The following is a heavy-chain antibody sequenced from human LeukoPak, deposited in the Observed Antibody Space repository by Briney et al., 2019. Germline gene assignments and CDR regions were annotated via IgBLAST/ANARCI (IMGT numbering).Heavy chain of an antibody. CDR1: GFTFSSYS. J-gene: IGHJ6*02. CDR3: ARSDTAMVNYYYYYGMDV. Sequence: PGGSLRLSCAASGFTFSSYSMNWVRQAPGKGLEWVSSISSSSSYIYYADSVKGRFTISRDNAKNSLYLQMNSLRAEDTAVYYCARSDTAMVNYYYYYGMDVWGQGTTVTVSS. V-gene: IGHV3-21*01. CDR2: ISSSSSYI. D-gene: IGHD5-18*01.